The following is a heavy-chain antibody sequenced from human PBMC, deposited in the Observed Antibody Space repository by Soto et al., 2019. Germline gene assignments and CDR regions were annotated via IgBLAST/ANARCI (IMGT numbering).Heavy chain of an antibody. CDR3: ARDRPGDYASDY. J-gene: IGHJ4*02. Sequence: EVQLVESGGGLVQPGGSLRISCAASGFTFRSYSMNWVRQAPGKGLEWVSHISGSSSAIFYADSVKGRFTISRDNAKNSVYLQMNSLRDEDTALYYCARDRPGDYASDYWGQGTQVTVSS. CDR1: GFTFRSYS. CDR2: ISGSSSAI. V-gene: IGHV3-48*02. D-gene: IGHD4-17*01.